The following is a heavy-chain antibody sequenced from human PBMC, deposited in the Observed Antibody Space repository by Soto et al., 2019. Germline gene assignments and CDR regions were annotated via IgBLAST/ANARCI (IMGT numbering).Heavy chain of an antibody. Sequence: SETLSLTCTVSGGSISSGGYYWSWIRQHPGKGLEWIGYIYYSGSTYYNPSLKSRVTISVDTSKNQFSLKLSSVTAADTAVYYCARGASPDYELLLGYYYYGMDVRGQGTTVTVSS. CDR3: ARGASPDYELLLGYYYYGMDV. J-gene: IGHJ6*02. D-gene: IGHD3-16*01. V-gene: IGHV4-31*03. CDR2: IYYSGST. CDR1: GGSISSGGYY.